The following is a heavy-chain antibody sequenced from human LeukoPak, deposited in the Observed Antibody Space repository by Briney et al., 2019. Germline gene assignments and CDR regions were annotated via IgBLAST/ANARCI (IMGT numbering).Heavy chain of an antibody. CDR2: INHSGST. CDR3: ARGLTNGIAVAVTLDY. V-gene: IGHV4-34*01. D-gene: IGHD6-19*01. CDR1: GGSFSGYY. J-gene: IGHJ4*02. Sequence: PSETLSLTCAAYGGSFSGYYWSWIRQPPGKGLEWIGEINHSGSTNYNPSLKSRVTISVDTSKNQFSLKLSSVTAADTAVYYCARGLTNGIAVAVTLDYWGQGTLVTVSS.